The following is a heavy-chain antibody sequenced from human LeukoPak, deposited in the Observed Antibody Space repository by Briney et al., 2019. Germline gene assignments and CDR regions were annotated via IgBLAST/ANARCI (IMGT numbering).Heavy chain of an antibody. CDR2: IYTSGST. V-gene: IGHV4-61*02. Sequence: SQTLSLTCTVSGGSISSGSYYWSWIRQPAGKGLEWIGRIYTSGSTNYNPSLKSRATISVDTSKNQFSLKLSSVTAADTAVYYCARESGSYHFDYWGQGTLVTVSS. J-gene: IGHJ4*02. CDR3: ARESGSYHFDY. D-gene: IGHD1-26*01. CDR1: GGSISSGSYY.